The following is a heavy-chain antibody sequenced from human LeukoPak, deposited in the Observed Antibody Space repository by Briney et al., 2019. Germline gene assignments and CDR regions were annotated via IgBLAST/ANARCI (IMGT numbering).Heavy chain of an antibody. J-gene: IGHJ5*02. CDR3: ARGLDKLDP. CDR2: IYTSGST. D-gene: IGHD6-19*01. V-gene: IGHV4-61*02. Sequence: SETLSLTCTVSGGSISSGSYYWSWIRQPAGKGLEWIGRIYTSGSTNYNPSLKSRVTISVDTSKNQFSLKLSSVTAADTAVYYCARGLDKLDPWGQGTPVTVSS. CDR1: GGSISSGSYY.